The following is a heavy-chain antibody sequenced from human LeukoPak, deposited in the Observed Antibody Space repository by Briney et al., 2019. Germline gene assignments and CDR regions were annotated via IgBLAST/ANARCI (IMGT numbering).Heavy chain of an antibody. D-gene: IGHD3-22*01. Sequence: SQTLSLTCAISGDSVPSNSAAWNWIRQSPSRGLEWLGRTYYRSKWYNDYAVSVKSRITLNPDTSKNQFSLQLNSVTPEDTAVYYCARVLDYYDSSGYYQSYYFDYWGQGTLVTVSS. J-gene: IGHJ4*02. V-gene: IGHV6-1*01. CDR2: TYYRSKWYN. CDR1: GDSVPSNSAA. CDR3: ARVLDYYDSSGYYQSYYFDY.